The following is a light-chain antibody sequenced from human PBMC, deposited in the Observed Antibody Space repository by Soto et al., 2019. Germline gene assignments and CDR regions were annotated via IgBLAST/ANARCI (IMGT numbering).Light chain of an antibody. CDR2: DTS. CDR3: QQAHSFPLT. Sequence: DIQMTQSPSSVSASVGDRVTITCRASQDVSTWLAWYQHKPGKAPNLLIHDTSILQSGVPSRFSGSGSGTEFTLTISSLHPEDFANYYCQQAHSFPLTFGGGTKVDIK. V-gene: IGKV1-12*01. J-gene: IGKJ4*01. CDR1: QDVSTW.